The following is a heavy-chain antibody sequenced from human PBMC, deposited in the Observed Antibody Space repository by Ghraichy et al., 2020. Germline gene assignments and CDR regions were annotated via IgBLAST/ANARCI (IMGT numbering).Heavy chain of an antibody. CDR3: ARATSGYSYGYFDY. J-gene: IGHJ4*02. V-gene: IGHV1-18*01. CDR2: ISAYNGNT. D-gene: IGHD5-18*01. Sequence: ASVKVSCKASGYTFTSYGISWVRQAPGQGLEWMGWISAYNGNTNYAQKLQGRVTMTTDTSTSTAYMELRSLRSDDTAVYYCARATSGYSYGYFDYWGQGTLVTVSS. CDR1: GYTFTSYG.